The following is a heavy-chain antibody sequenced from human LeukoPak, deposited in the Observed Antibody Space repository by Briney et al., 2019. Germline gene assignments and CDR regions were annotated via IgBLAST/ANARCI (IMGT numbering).Heavy chain of an antibody. D-gene: IGHD3-16*02. CDR3: ARALYDYVWGSYRYMWGEETTYYYYYYMDV. CDR2: INPSGGNT. Sequence: GASVKVSCKASGYTFTSYYMHWVRQAPGQGLEWMGIINPSGGNTNYAQKFQGRVTITRNTSISTAYMELSSLRSEDTAVYYCARALYDYVWGSYRYMWGEETTYYYYYYMDVWGKGTTVTVSS. CDR1: GYTFTSYY. V-gene: IGHV1-46*01. J-gene: IGHJ6*03.